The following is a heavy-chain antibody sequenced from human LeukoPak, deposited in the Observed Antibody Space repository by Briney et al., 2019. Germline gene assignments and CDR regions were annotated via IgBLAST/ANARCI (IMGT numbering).Heavy chain of an antibody. Sequence: SETLSLTCIVSGASIGSFYWVWIRQPAGKGLEWIGRLYNGGDTNYSPSLRSRVTMPVDTSKNQFSLKLKSVTAADTAVYYCARGVEASGVGFYAFDIWGQGTMVTVSS. J-gene: IGHJ3*02. CDR3: ARGVEASGVGFYAFDI. V-gene: IGHV4-4*07. D-gene: IGHD6-13*01. CDR1: GASIGSFY. CDR2: LYNGGDT.